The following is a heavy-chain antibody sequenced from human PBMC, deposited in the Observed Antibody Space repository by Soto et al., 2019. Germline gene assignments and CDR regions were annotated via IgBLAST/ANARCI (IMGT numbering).Heavy chain of an antibody. CDR3: AKDDGSGWYRTYYYYGMDV. CDR1: GFTFSSYG. CDR2: ISYDGSNK. D-gene: IGHD6-19*01. J-gene: IGHJ6*02. V-gene: IGHV3-30*18. Sequence: GGSLRLSCAASGFTFSSYGMHWVRQAPGKGLEWVAVISYDGSNKYYADSVKGRFTISRDNSKNTLYLQMNSLRAEDTAVYYCAKDDGSGWYRTYYYYGMDVWGQGTTVTVSS.